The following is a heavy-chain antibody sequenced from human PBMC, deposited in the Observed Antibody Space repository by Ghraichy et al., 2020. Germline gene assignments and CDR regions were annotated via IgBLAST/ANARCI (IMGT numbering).Heavy chain of an antibody. V-gene: IGHV4-59*08. D-gene: IGHD3-10*01. CDR2: IYYSGST. CDR3: ARHSRGITMVRGVPALFDY. J-gene: IGHJ4*02. Sequence: SETLSLTCTVSGGSISSYYWSWIRQPPGKGLEWIGYIYYSGSTNYNPSLKSRVTISVDTSKNQFSLKLSSVTAADTAVYYCARHSRGITMVRGVPALFDYWGQGTLVTVSS. CDR1: GGSISSYY.